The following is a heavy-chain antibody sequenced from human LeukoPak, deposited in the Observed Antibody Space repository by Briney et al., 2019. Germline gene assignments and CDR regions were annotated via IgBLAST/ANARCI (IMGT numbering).Heavy chain of an antibody. D-gene: IGHD5-24*01. CDR2: IYTSGST. V-gene: IGHV4-61*02. CDR3: ARLEMATPYDAFDI. J-gene: IGHJ3*02. Sequence: SETLSLTCTVSGGSISSGSYYWRWIRQPAGKGLEWIGRIYTSGSTNYNPSLKSRVTISVDTSKNQFSLKLSSVTAADTAVYYCARLEMATPYDAFDIWGQGTMVTVSS. CDR1: GGSISSGSYY.